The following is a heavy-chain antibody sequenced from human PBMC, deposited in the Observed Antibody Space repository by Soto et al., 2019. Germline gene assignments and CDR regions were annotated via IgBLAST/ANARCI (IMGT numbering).Heavy chain of an antibody. CDR1: GYTFTSYY. J-gene: IGHJ4*02. Sequence: RASVKVSCKASGYTFTSYYMHWVRQAPGQGLEWMGGIIPIFGTANYAQKFQGRVTITADESTSTAYMELSSLRSEDTAVYYCARKGYSYGLDYWGQGTLVTVSS. D-gene: IGHD5-18*01. V-gene: IGHV1-69*13. CDR3: ARKGYSYGLDY. CDR2: IIPIFGTA.